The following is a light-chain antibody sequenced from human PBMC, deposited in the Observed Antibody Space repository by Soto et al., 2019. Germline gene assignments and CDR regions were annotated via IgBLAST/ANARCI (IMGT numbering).Light chain of an antibody. CDR2: GAS. V-gene: IGKV3-20*01. CDR3: QQYGNSPPYT. CDR1: QSVSSSH. J-gene: IGKJ2*01. Sequence: EIVLTQSPGTLSLSPGERATLSCRASQSVSSSHLAWYQQKPGQAPRLLIYGASSRATGIPDRFSGSGSGTDFPLTISRLEPEDFAVYYCQQYGNSPPYTFGQGTKLEIK.